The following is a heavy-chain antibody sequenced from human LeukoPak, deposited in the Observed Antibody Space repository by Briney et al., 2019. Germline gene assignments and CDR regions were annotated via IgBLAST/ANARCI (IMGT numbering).Heavy chain of an antibody. CDR2: IYYSGST. J-gene: IGHJ4*02. CDR1: GGSISSYY. V-gene: IGHV4-59*01. D-gene: IGHD3-3*01. Sequence: PSETLSLTCTVSGGSISSYYWSWIRQPPGKGLEWIGYIYYSGSTNYNPSLKSRVTISVDTSKNQFSLKLSSVAAADTAVYCCARATIYDFWSGYYVLGYFDYWGQGTLVTVSS. CDR3: ARATIYDFWSGYYVLGYFDY.